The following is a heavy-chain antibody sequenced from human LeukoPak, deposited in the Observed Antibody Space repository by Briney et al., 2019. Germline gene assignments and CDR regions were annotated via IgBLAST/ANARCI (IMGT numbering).Heavy chain of an antibody. D-gene: IGHD5-18*01. Sequence: PSETLSLTCTVSGGSISSYYWSWIRQPPGKGLEWIGYIYYSGSTNYTPSLKSRVTISVDTSKNQFSLKLSSVTAADTAVYYCARGVDTARWLDYWGQGTLVTVSS. CDR2: IYYSGST. CDR1: GGSISSYY. V-gene: IGHV4-59*01. CDR3: ARGVDTARWLDY. J-gene: IGHJ4*02.